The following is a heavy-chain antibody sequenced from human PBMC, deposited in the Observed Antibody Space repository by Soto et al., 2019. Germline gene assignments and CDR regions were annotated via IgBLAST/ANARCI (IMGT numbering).Heavy chain of an antibody. J-gene: IGHJ6*02. CDR2: INPNSGGT. Sequence: QVQLVQSGAEVKKPGASVKVSCKASGYTFTGYYMHWVRQAPGQGLEWMGWINPNSGGTNYAQEFQGWVTMTRDTSISTAYMELSRLRSDDTAVYYCARGPALYYDFWSGSNYYYGMDVWGQGTTVTVSS. D-gene: IGHD3-3*01. CDR1: GYTFTGYY. V-gene: IGHV1-2*04. CDR3: ARGPALYYDFWSGSNYYYGMDV.